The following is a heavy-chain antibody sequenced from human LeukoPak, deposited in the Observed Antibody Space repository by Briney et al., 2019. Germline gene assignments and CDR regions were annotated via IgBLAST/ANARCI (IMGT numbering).Heavy chain of an antibody. CDR3: AKGGAVAGRDY. CDR1: GFTFSSYE. J-gene: IGHJ4*02. D-gene: IGHD6-19*01. CDR2: ISSSGSTI. V-gene: IGHV3-48*03. Sequence: GGSLRLSCAASGFTFSSYEMNWVRQAPGKGLEWVSYISSSGSTIYYADSVKGRFTISRDNAKNSLYLQMNSLRAEDTAVYYCAKGGAVAGRDYWGQGTLVTVSS.